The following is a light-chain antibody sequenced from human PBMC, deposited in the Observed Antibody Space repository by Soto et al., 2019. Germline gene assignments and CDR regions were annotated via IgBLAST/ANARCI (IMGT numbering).Light chain of an antibody. Sequence: PSVSLWERATFSFRASQSVSSNLAWYQQKPGPAPRLLIYGASIRATGIPARFSGSGSGTEFTLTISTLQSEDFAIYYCQHYNNWPPWTFGQGTKVDI. CDR3: QHYNNWPPWT. V-gene: IGKV3-15*01. J-gene: IGKJ1*01. CDR2: GAS. CDR1: QSVSSN.